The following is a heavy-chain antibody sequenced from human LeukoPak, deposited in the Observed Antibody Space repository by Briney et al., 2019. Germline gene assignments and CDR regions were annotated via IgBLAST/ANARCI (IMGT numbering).Heavy chain of an antibody. V-gene: IGHV1-8*03. D-gene: IGHD1-26*01. CDR1: GYTFTSYD. J-gene: IGHJ4*02. CDR3: ARERVGATIFDY. CDR2: INPNSGNT. Sequence: ASVKVSCKASGYTFTSYDINWVRQATVQGLEWMGWINPNSGNTGYAQKFQGRVTITRNTSISTAYMELSSLRSEDTAVYYCARERVGATIFDYWGQGTLVTVSS.